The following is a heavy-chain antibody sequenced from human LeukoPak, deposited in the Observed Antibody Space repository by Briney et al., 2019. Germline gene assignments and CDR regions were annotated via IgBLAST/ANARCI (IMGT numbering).Heavy chain of an antibody. V-gene: IGHV4-34*01. CDR1: GGSFSGCY. CDR3: ARGLDY. CDR2: INHSGST. J-gene: IGHJ4*02. Sequence: SETLSLTCAVYGGSFSGCYWSWIRQPPGKGLEWIGEINHSGSTNYNPSLKSRVTISVDTSKNQFSLKLSSVTAADTAVYYCARGLDYWGQGTLVTVSS.